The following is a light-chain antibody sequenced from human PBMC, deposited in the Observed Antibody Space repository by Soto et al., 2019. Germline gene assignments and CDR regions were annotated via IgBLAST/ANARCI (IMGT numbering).Light chain of an antibody. V-gene: IGKV1-8*01. CDR1: QGISSY. CDR2: AAS. J-gene: IGKJ1*01. Sequence: AIRMTQSPSSFSASTGDRVTITFRASQGISSYLAWYQQKPGKAPKLLIYAASTLQSGVPSRFSGSGSGTDFTLTISCLQSEYFATYYCQHYYSYPRTFGQGTKVEIK. CDR3: QHYYSYPRT.